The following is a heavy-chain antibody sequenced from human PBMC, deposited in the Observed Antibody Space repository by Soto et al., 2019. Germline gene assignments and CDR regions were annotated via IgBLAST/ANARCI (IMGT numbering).Heavy chain of an antibody. V-gene: IGHV3-11*01. Sequence: PGGSLRLSCVASGFTFSDYYMSWVRQAPGKGPEWVSYIHSSGTTLYYADSVKGRFTISRDNAKNSLYLQMNSLRAEDTAVYYCARDPDTSSKIDYWGQGTLVTVSS. CDR1: GFTFSDYY. CDR2: IHSSGTTL. J-gene: IGHJ4*02. D-gene: IGHD2-2*01. CDR3: ARDPDTSSKIDY.